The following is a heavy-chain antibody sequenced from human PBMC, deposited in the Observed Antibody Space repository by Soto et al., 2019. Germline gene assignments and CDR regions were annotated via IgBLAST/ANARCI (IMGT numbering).Heavy chain of an antibody. Sequence: SETLSLTCTVSGGTISSHYWSWIRQPPGKGLEWIGYINYSGSTNYNPSLKSRVTISVDTSKNQFSLKLSSMTAADTAVYYCARSQYYYDSSGYSRSFDPWGQGTLVTVSP. V-gene: IGHV4-59*08. CDR2: INYSGST. CDR1: GGTISSHY. J-gene: IGHJ5*02. D-gene: IGHD3-22*01. CDR3: ARSQYYYDSSGYSRSFDP.